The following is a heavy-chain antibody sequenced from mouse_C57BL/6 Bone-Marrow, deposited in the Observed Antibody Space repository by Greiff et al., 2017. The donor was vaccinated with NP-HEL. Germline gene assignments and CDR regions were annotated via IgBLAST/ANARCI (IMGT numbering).Heavy chain of an antibody. CDR2: IRPNSGST. J-gene: IGHJ1*03. CDR3: ARRGGKRWYFDV. CDR1: GYTFTSYW. Sequence: QVQLQQPGAELVKPGASVKLSCKASGYTFTSYWMHWVKQRPGQGLEWIGMIRPNSGSTNYNEKFKSKATLTVDKSSSTAYMQLSSLTSEDSAVYYCARRGGKRWYFDVWGTGTTVTVSS. D-gene: IGHD1-1*02. V-gene: IGHV1-64*01.